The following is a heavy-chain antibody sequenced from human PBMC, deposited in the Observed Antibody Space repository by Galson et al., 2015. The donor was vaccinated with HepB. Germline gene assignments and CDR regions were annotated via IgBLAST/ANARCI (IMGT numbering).Heavy chain of an antibody. CDR3: ARGSPFSQHYFQY. CDR1: GFTFSNYS. J-gene: IGHJ4*02. Sequence: SLRLSCAASGFTFSNYSMYWVRQAPGKGLEWVSYISSSGTTTYYADSMKGRFTISRDNAKNSLYLQLNSLRDEDTAVYYCARGSPFSQHYFQYWGQGALVTVST. V-gene: IGHV3-48*02. CDR2: ISSSGTTT.